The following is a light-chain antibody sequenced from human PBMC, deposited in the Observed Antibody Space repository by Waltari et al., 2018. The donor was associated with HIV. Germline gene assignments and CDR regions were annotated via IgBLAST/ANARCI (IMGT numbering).Light chain of an antibody. CDR1: ETLSSNN. CDR2: AAS. CDR3: QHYGTSPPIT. Sequence: EIVLTQSPDTLSLSPGERATLSCRASETLSSNNLAWYQQKPGQAPSLLIYAASMRATGIPDRFSGSGSGTDFSLTISSLEPEDFAVFYCQHYGTSPPITFGQGTRLEIK. V-gene: IGKV3-20*01. J-gene: IGKJ5*01.